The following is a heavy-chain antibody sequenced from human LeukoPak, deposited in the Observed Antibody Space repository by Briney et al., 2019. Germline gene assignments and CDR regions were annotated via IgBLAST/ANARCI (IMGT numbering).Heavy chain of an antibody. CDR2: IYSGGNT. CDR3: AKDQYGGNPQYYFDY. J-gene: IGHJ4*02. D-gene: IGHD4-23*01. V-gene: IGHV3-53*01. CDR1: GFSVSNTY. Sequence: GGSLRLSCAASGFSVSNTYMSWVRQAPGKGLEWVSIIYSGGNTYYADSVKGRFTISRDNSKNTLYLQMNRLRPEDTAVYYCAKDQYGGNPQYYFDYWGQGTLVTVSS.